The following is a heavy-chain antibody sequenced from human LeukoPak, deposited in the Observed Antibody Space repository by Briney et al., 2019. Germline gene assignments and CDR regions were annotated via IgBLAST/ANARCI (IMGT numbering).Heavy chain of an antibody. Sequence: ASVKVSCKASGYTFTRYYIHWVRQAPGQGLEWMGILNPSGGSTNYAQKFQGRVTMTRDTSTNTVYMELSSLRSEDTAAYYCARGPSITMVRGGQWYYYMDVWGKGTTVTISS. CDR3: ARGPSITMVRGGQWYYYMDV. CDR2: LNPSGGST. CDR1: GYTFTRYY. V-gene: IGHV1-46*01. J-gene: IGHJ6*03. D-gene: IGHD3-10*01.